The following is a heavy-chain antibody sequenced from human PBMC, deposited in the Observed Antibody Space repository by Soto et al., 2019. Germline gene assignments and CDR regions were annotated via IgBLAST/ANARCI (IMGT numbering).Heavy chain of an antibody. CDR2: INPSGSRT. CDR1: EFTFSTSG. J-gene: IGHJ2*01. V-gene: IGHV3-23*05. CDR3: AKTPRGGDYGDWYFDL. Sequence: EVQLLESGGALVQPGGSLRLSCAASEFTFSTSGMTWVRLAPGRGLDYVLAINPSGSRTYYADSVKGRFTISRDNSENTLYLQMNSLRAEDTAIYYCAKTPRGGDYGDWYFDLWGRGTLVTVSS. D-gene: IGHD4-17*01.